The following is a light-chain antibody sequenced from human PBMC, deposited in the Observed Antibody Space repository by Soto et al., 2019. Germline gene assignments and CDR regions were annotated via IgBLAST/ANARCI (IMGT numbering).Light chain of an antibody. CDR2: EVS. CDR3: CSPAASSTLGAV. CDR1: SSDVGSYNL. J-gene: IGLJ2*01. Sequence: QSALTQPASVSGSPGQSITISCTGTSSDVGSYNLVSWYQQHPGKAPKLMIYEVSKRPSGVSNRFSGSKSGNTASLTISGLQAEDEADYYRCSPAASSTLGAVLVRAPELTVL. V-gene: IGLV2-23*02.